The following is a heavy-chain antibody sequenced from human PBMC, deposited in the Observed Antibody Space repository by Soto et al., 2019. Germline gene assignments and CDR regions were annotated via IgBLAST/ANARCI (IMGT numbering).Heavy chain of an antibody. CDR2: INHSGST. CDR3: ARGRGNMLLLKQGSGAFDI. J-gene: IGHJ3*02. CDR1: GGSFSGYY. V-gene: IGHV4-34*01. D-gene: IGHD2-8*01. Sequence: SETLSLTCAVYGGSFSGYYWSWIRQPPGKGLEWIGEINHSGSTNYNPSLKSRVTISVDTSKNQFSLKLSSVTAADTAVYYCARGRGNMLLLKQGSGAFDIWGQGTMVTVSS.